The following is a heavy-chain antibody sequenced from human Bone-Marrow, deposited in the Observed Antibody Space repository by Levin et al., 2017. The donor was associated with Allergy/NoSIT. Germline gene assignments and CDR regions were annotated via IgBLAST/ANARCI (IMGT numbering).Heavy chain of an antibody. CDR3: ARDSSSGGFDY. D-gene: IGHD6-6*01. CDR1: GFTFSSYE. J-gene: IGHJ4*02. V-gene: IGHV3-48*03. Sequence: PGGSLRLSCAASGFTFSSYEMNWVRQAPGKGLEWVSYISSSGSTIYYADSVKGRFTISRDNAKNSLYLQMNSLRAEDTAVYYCARDSSSGGFDYWGQGTLVTVSS. CDR2: ISSSGSTI.